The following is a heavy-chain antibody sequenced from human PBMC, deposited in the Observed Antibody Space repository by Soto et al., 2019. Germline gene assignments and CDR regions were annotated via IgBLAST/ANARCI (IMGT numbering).Heavy chain of an antibody. D-gene: IGHD6-13*01. V-gene: IGHV3-33*01. CDR2: IWYDGSNK. J-gene: IGHJ4*02. CDR3: ARGEDRSSWYVPGVF. Sequence: GGSLRLSCAASGFTFSSYGMHWVRQAPGKGLEWVAVIWYDGSNKYYADSVKGRFTISRDNSKNTLCLQMNSLRAEDTAVYYCARGEDRSSWYVPGVFGGQGTLVTVSS. CDR1: GFTFSSYG.